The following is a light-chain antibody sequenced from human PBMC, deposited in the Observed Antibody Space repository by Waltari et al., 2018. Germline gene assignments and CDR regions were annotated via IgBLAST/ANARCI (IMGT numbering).Light chain of an antibody. V-gene: IGKV3-20*01. CDR2: GAS. CDR3: QHYVRVPVS. CDR1: QSVSRS. J-gene: IGKJ1*01. Sequence: EIVLTQSPGTLSLSPGERATLSCRASQSVSRSLAWYQQKPGQAPRLLIYGASSRATGLPYMFRRSGPVTDCSVTTIRLQPEDFAVYYCQHYVRVPVSFGQGTKVEIK.